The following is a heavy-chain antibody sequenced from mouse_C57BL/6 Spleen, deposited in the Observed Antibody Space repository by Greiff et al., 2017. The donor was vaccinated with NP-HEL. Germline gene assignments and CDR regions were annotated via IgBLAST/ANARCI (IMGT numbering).Heavy chain of an antibody. Sequence: EVKLMESGGDLVKPGGSLKLSCAASGFTFSSYGMSWVRQTPDKRLEWVATISSGGSYTYYPDSVKGRFIISRDNAKNTLYLQMSSLKSEDTAMYYCARQGDSSGYGAMDYWGQGTSVTVSS. CDR2: ISSGGSYT. D-gene: IGHD3-2*02. CDR1: GFTFSSYG. V-gene: IGHV5-6*01. J-gene: IGHJ4*01. CDR3: ARQGDSSGYGAMDY.